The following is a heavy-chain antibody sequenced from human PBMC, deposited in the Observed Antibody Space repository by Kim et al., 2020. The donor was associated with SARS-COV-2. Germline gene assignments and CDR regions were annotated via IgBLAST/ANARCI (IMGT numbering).Heavy chain of an antibody. D-gene: IGHD1-7*01. Sequence: SVKGRITISKDNSKNTVFLQMNSLRAEDTAVYYCARGRGVTGTTGDLFDSWGQGTLVTVSS. J-gene: IGHJ4*02. V-gene: IGHV3-30*04. CDR3: ARGRGVTGTTGDLFDS.